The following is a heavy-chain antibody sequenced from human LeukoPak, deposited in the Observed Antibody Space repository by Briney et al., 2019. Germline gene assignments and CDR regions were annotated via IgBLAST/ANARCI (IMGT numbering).Heavy chain of an antibody. CDR1: GFRFDA. Sequence: GGSLGLSCAASGFRFDAMHWVRQGPGKGLEWVSGISSTSGTMDYADSVKGRFTISRDNAKNSLYLQMSSLRAEDTAFYYCVRGTTVTTMGWLDHWGQGTLVTVSS. J-gene: IGHJ5*02. D-gene: IGHD4-17*01. CDR3: VRGTTVTTMGWLDH. V-gene: IGHV3-9*01. CDR2: ISSTSGTM.